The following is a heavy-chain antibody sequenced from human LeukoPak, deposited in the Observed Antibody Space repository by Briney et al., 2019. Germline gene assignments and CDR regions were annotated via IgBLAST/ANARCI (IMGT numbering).Heavy chain of an antibody. J-gene: IGHJ4*02. CDR2: IWFDGSKK. D-gene: IGHD2-2*01. CDR1: GFTVRTNY. V-gene: IGHV3-33*08. Sequence: GGSLRLSCTASGFTVRTNYMSWVRQAPGKGLEWVAVIWFDGSKKLYADSVKGRFTISRDNSKNTLYLQMNSLRAEDTAVYYCARVYCSSTSCADYWGQGTLVTVSS. CDR3: ARVYCSSTSCADY.